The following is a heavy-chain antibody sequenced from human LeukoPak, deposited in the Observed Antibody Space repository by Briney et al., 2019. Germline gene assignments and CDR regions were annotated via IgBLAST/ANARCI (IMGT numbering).Heavy chain of an antibody. Sequence: GGSLRLSCAASGFTFSTYTMSWVRQAPGMGLDWVAIIWYDGSKTHYADSVKGRFTISRDNSKNTLYLQVNSLRVEDAAAYYCARGNEDAFDIWGQGTMVTVSS. CDR2: IWYDGSKT. CDR3: ARGNEDAFDI. CDR1: GFTFSTYT. V-gene: IGHV3-33*08. J-gene: IGHJ3*02.